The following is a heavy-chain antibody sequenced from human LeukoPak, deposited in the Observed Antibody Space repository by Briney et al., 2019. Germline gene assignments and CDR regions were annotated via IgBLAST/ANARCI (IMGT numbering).Heavy chain of an antibody. CDR1: GGSISSGGYY. D-gene: IGHD6-19*01. J-gene: IGHJ4*02. CDR2: IYYSGST. V-gene: IGHV4-31*03. Sequence: SQTLSLTCTASGGSISSGGYYWCWIRQHPGKGLEWIGYIYYSGSTYYNPSLKSRVTISVDTSKNQFSLKLSSVTAADTAVYYCARASGEYSSGSFDYWGQGTLVTVSS. CDR3: ARASGEYSSGSFDY.